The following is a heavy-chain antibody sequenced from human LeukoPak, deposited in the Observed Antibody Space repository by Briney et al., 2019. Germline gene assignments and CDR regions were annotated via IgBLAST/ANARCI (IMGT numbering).Heavy chain of an antibody. D-gene: IGHD3-9*01. V-gene: IGHV3-9*01. CDR2: ISWNSGSI. CDR3: AKDIDSDILTGYFIDY. Sequence: PGGSLRLSCAASGFTFDDYAMHWVRQAPGKGLEWVSGISWNSGSIGYADSVKGRFTISRDNAKNSPYLQMNSLRAEDTALYYCAKDIDSDILTGYFIDYWGQGTLVTVSS. J-gene: IGHJ4*02. CDR1: GFTFDDYA.